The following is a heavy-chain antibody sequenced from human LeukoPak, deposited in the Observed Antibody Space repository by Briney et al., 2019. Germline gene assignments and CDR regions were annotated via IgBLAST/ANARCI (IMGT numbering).Heavy chain of an antibody. J-gene: IGHJ6*02. CDR3: AKGADCSSTSCYYYDMDV. CDR1: GFTVSSNY. Sequence: GGSLRLSCATSGFTVSSNYMSWVRQAPGKRLEWVSVLYSDGTTYYADSVKGRFTISRDDSKNTLFLQMNNLRAEDTAVYYCAKGADCSSTSCYYYDMDVWGQGTTVTVSS. CDR2: LYSDGTT. D-gene: IGHD2-2*01. V-gene: IGHV3-53*01.